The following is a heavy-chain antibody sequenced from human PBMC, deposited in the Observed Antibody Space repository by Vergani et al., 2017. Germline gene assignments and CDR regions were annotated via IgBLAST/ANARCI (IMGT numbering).Heavy chain of an antibody. CDR3: ARGLGFGELFGNWFDP. D-gene: IGHD3-10*01. V-gene: IGHV1-69*02. Sequence: QVQLVQSGAEVKKPGSSVKVSRKASGGTFSSYTISWVRQAPGQGLEWMGRIIPILGIANYAQKFQGRVTITADKSTSTAYMELSSLRSEDTAVYYCARGLGFGELFGNWFDPWGQGTLVTVSS. CDR1: GGTFSSYT. J-gene: IGHJ5*02. CDR2: IIPILGIA.